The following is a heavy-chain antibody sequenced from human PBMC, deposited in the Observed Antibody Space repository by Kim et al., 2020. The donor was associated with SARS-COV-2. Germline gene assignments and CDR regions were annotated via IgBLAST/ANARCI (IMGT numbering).Heavy chain of an antibody. J-gene: IGHJ6*02. CDR1: GYTFTGYY. V-gene: IGHV1-2*02. CDR2: INPNSGGT. CDR3: ARNLPAAILAYYYYYGMDV. D-gene: IGHD2-2*01. Sequence: ASVKVSCKASGYTFTGYYMHWVRQAPGQGLEWMGWINPNSGGTNYAQKFQGRVTMTRDTSISTAYMELSRLRSDDTAVYYCARNLPAAILAYYYYYGMDVWGQGTTVTVSS.